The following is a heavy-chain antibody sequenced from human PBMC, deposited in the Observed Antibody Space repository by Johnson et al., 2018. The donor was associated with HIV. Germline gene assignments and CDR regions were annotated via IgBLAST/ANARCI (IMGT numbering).Heavy chain of an antibody. V-gene: IGHV3-7*05. Sequence: VQLVESGGGVVRPGGSLRLSCAASGFTFDYYGLSWVRQAPGKGLAWVANIKQDGSEKYYVDSVKGRFTISRDNAKNSLYLQMNSLRAEDTAVYYCARVWIGDAFDIWGQGTMVTVSS. J-gene: IGHJ3*02. CDR2: IKQDGSEK. CDR1: GFTFDYYG. CDR3: ARVWIGDAFDI. D-gene: IGHD5-12*01.